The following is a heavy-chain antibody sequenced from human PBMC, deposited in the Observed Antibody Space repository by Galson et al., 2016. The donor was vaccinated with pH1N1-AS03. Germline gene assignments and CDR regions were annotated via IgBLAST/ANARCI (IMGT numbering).Heavy chain of an antibody. J-gene: IGHJ5*02. CDR2: VKRKTDSGTT. CDR1: GFTFSNAW. D-gene: IGHD6-6*01. CDR3: TTDSGRSSSIWFDP. V-gene: IGHV3-15*01. Sequence: SVRLSCAASGFTFSNAWMSWVRQAPGQGLEWVGRVKRKTDSGTTAYAAHVKGRFTMSRDDSKDTVYLQMDSLKNEDTAVYYCTTDSGRSSSIWFDPWGQGTLVTVSS.